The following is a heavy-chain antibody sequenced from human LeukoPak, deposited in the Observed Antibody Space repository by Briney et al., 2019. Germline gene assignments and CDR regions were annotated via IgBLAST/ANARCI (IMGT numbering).Heavy chain of an antibody. J-gene: IGHJ4*02. CDR3: AGVGGYYRVDY. CDR2: IYHSGST. Sequence: SETLSLTCAVSGGSINSNNWWSWVRQPPGKGLEWIGEIYHSGSTNYNPSLKSRVTISVDTSKNQFSLKLSSVTAADTAVYYCAGVGGYYRVDYWGQGTLVTVSS. V-gene: IGHV4-4*02. D-gene: IGHD3-22*01. CDR1: GGSINSNNW.